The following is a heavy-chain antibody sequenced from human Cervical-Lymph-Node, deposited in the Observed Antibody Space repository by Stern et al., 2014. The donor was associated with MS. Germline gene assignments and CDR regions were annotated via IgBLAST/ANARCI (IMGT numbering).Heavy chain of an antibody. D-gene: IGHD4-23*01. J-gene: IGHJ2*01. Sequence: VQLVQSGAELKTPGSSVRISCKASGGTFTSYAINWVRQAPGQGPEWMGGIIPMFGTINYAQNFQARVTISADESTGTAYMELTGLTSEDTAVFYCARDGRGNFFYFDLWGRGTLVTVSS. V-gene: IGHV1-69*01. CDR3: ARDGRGNFFYFDL. CDR2: IIPMFGTI. CDR1: GGTFTSYA.